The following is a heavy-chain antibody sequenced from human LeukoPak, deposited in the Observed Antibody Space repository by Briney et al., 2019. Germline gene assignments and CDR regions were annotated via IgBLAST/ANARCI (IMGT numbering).Heavy chain of an antibody. D-gene: IGHD3-9*01. CDR2: ISYDGSNK. Sequence: GRSLRLSCAASGFTFSSYAMHWVRQAPGKGLEWGAVISYDGSNKYYADSVKGRFTISRDNSKNTLYLQMNSLRAEDTAVYYCARAGGYDILTGYSLRYDWFDPWGQGTLVTVPS. CDR3: ARAGGYDILTGYSLRYDWFDP. CDR1: GFTFSSYA. V-gene: IGHV3-30*04. J-gene: IGHJ5*02.